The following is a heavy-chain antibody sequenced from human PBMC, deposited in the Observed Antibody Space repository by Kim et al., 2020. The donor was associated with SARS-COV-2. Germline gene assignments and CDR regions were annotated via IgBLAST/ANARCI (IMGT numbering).Heavy chain of an antibody. V-gene: IGHV4-31*03. J-gene: IGHJ4*02. CDR3: ATNNGRGQWYYFDY. CDR2: IYYSGST. CDR1: GGSISSGGYY. D-gene: IGHD6-19*01. Sequence: SETLSLTCTVSGGSISSGGYYWSWIRQHPGKGLEWIGYIYYSGSTYYNPSLKSRVTISVDTSKNQFSLKLSSVTAADTAVYYCATNNGRGQWYYFDYWGQGTLVTVSS.